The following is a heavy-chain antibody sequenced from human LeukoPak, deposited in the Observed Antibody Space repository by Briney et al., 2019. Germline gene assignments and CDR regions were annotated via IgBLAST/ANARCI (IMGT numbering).Heavy chain of an antibody. Sequence: PGGSLRLSCAASGFTFDSSEMNWVRQAPGKGLEWLSYISTSGSAMYYADSVRGRFTISRDNAKNSLYLQMNSLRPEDTAVYHCARETHDSSGYKYFDYWGQGTLVTVSS. D-gene: IGHD3-22*01. CDR1: GFTFDSSE. CDR2: ISTSGSAM. J-gene: IGHJ4*02. V-gene: IGHV3-48*03. CDR3: ARETHDSSGYKYFDY.